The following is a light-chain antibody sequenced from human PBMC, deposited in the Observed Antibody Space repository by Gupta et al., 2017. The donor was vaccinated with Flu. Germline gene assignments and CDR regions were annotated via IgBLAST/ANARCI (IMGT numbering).Light chain of an antibody. V-gene: IGKV1-33*01. CDR1: QGINNY. Sequence: PSSLSASVGDRVTITCQASQGINNYLNWYQHRPGKAPKLLIYGASYLETGVPSRFSGGGSGTDFTFVIIDLQPEDAATYFCQQEYSHPLTFGGGTNVQI. CDR3: QQEYSHPLT. CDR2: GAS. J-gene: IGKJ4*01.